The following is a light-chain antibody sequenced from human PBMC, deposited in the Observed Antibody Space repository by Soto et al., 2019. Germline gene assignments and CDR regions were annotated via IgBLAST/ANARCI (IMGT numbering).Light chain of an antibody. CDR2: GAS. V-gene: IGKV3-20*01. J-gene: IGKJ4*01. CDR1: QSVSSSY. CDR3: QQYGSSPLT. Sequence: EIVLTQSPGTLSLSPGERATLSCRASQSVSSSYLAWYQQKPGQAPRLLIYGASSRATGIPDRFSGRGSGTEFTLTISRLEPEDFAVYYCQQYGSSPLTFGGGTKVEIK.